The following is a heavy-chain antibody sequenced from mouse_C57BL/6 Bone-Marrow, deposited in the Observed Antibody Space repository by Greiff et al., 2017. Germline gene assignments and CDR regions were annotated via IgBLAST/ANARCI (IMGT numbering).Heavy chain of an antibody. Sequence: EVMLVESGGDLVKPGGSLKLSCAASGFTFSSYGMSWVRQTPDKRLEWVATISSGGSYTYYPDSVKGRFTISRDNAKNTLYLQMSSLKSEDTAMYYCARHRTTVVATDYWGQGTTLTVSS. D-gene: IGHD1-1*01. J-gene: IGHJ2*01. CDR3: ARHRTTVVATDY. CDR1: GFTFSSYG. CDR2: ISSGGSYT. V-gene: IGHV5-6*01.